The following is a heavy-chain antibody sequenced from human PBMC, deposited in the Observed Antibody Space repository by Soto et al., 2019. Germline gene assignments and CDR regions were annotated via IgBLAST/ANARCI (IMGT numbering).Heavy chain of an antibody. D-gene: IGHD4-17*01. V-gene: IGHV5-51*01. J-gene: IGHJ4*01. Sequence: PGESLKISCQASGYTFSSYWIAWVRQMPGKGLEWVGIIYPGDSETRYSPALQGQVTISADRSTTTAYLQWSSLKASDSGTYYCARLRVTLPVTKMSSLNNWGGGTMVTVST. CDR1: GYTFSSYW. CDR3: ARLRVTLPVTKMSSLNN. CDR2: IYPGDSET.